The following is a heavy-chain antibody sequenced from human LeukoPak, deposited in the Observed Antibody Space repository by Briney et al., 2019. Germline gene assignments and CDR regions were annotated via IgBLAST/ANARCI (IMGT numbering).Heavy chain of an antibody. Sequence: LPGGSLRLSCAASGFTFSSYWMHWVRQAPGKGLVWVSRINSDGSSTSYADSVKGRFTISRDNAKNSLYLQMNSLRAEDTAVYYCARVMVRGVITPRNWFDPWGQGTLVTVSS. J-gene: IGHJ5*02. CDR2: INSDGSST. CDR1: GFTFSSYW. V-gene: IGHV3-74*01. CDR3: ARVMVRGVITPRNWFDP. D-gene: IGHD3-10*01.